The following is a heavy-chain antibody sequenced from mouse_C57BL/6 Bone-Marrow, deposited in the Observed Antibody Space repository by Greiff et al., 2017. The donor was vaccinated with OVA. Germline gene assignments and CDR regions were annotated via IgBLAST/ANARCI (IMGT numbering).Heavy chain of an antibody. Sequence: EVQGVESGGDLVKPGGSLKLSCAASGFTFSSYGMSWVRQTPEKRLEWVATISSGGSYTYYPDSVKGRFTISRDNAKNTLYLQMSSLKSEDTAMYYCARHQAWFAYWGQGTLVTVSA. J-gene: IGHJ3*01. CDR3: ARHQAWFAY. CDR2: ISSGGSYT. CDR1: GFTFSSYG. V-gene: IGHV5-6*01.